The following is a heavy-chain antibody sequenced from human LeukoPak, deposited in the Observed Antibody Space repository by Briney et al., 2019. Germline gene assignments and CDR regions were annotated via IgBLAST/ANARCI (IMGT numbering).Heavy chain of an antibody. CDR3: ARGEAYYDFSIYFDY. V-gene: IGHV1-18*01. D-gene: IGHD3-3*01. CDR2: ISAYNGNT. CDR1: GYTFTSYG. J-gene: IGHJ4*02. Sequence: GASVKVSCKASGYTFTSYGISWVRQAPGQGLEWMGWISAYNGNTNYAQKPQGRVTMTTDTSTSTAYMELRSLRSDDTAVYYCARGEAYYDFSIYFDYWGQGTLVTVSS.